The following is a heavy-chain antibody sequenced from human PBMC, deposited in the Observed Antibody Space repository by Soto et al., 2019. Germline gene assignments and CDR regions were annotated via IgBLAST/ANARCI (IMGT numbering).Heavy chain of an antibody. D-gene: IGHD2-2*01. Sequence: GGSLRLSCAASGFTFSIYAMNWVRQAPGKGLEWVSAISGSGGSTYYADSVKGRFTISRDNSMDTLYLLMNSLRAEDTAVYYCALNPGDIVVVPAATHGGFDYWGQGTLVTVSS. CDR2: ISGSGGST. CDR3: ALNPGDIVVVPAATHGGFDY. J-gene: IGHJ4*02. V-gene: IGHV3-23*01. CDR1: GFTFSIYA.